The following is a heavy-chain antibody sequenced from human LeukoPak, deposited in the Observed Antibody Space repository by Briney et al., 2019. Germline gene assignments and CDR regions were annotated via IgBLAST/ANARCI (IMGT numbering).Heavy chain of an antibody. D-gene: IGHD6-13*01. V-gene: IGHV3-48*04. CDR1: GFTFSSYS. J-gene: IGHJ4*02. CDR3: ARTGPRYSSSWYDY. CDR2: ITFSSSII. Sequence: PGGSLRLSCAASGFTFSSYSMNWVRQAPGKGLEWVSYITFSSSIIYYADSVKGRFTISRDNAKNSLYLQMNSLRAEDTAVYYCARTGPRYSSSWYDYWGQGTLVTVSS.